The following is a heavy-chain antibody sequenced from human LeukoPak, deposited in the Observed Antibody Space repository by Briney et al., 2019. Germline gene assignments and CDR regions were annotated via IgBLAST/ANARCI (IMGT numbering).Heavy chain of an antibody. D-gene: IGHD1-26*01. CDR3: ARSSRIVGYSPFDY. V-gene: IGHV3-30-3*01. CDR1: GFTFSSYA. CDR2: ISYDGSNK. J-gene: IGHJ4*02. Sequence: GRSPRLSCAASGFTFSSYAMHWVRQAPGKGLEWVAVISYDGSNKYYADSVKGRFTISRDNSKDTLYLQMNSLRAEDTAVYYCARSSRIVGYSPFDYWGQGTLVTVSS.